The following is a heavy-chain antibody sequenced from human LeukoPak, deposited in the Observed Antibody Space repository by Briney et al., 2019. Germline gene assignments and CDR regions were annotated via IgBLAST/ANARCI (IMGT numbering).Heavy chain of an antibody. Sequence: SETLSLTCAVYGGSFSGYYWSWIRQPSGKGLEWIGEINHSGSTNCNPSLKSRVTISVDTSKNQFSLKLSSVTAADTAVYYCARHYFGWELRYFDYWGQGTLVTVSS. J-gene: IGHJ4*02. D-gene: IGHD1-26*01. CDR3: ARHYFGWELRYFDY. V-gene: IGHV4-34*01. CDR1: GGSFSGYY. CDR2: INHSGST.